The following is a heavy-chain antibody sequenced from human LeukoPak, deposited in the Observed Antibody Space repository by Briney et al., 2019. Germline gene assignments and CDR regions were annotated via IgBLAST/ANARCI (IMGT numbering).Heavy chain of an antibody. CDR2: IYYSGST. Sequence: SETLSLTCAVSGGSISGYYWSWIRQPPGKGLEWIGYIYYSGSTKYSPSLKSRVTISVDTSKNQFSLRLNSVTAADTAMYYCAREKYGGSDDYWGQGTLVTVSS. CDR1: GGSISGYY. J-gene: IGHJ4*02. D-gene: IGHD1-26*01. V-gene: IGHV4-59*01. CDR3: AREKYGGSDDY.